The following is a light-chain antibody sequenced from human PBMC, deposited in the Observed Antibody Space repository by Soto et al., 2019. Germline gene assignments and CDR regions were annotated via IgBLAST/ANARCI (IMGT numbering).Light chain of an antibody. J-gene: IGLJ3*02. CDR1: SSDIGGYNY. CDR3: SSYTSSSTLWV. V-gene: IGLV2-14*01. CDR2: EVN. Sequence: QSALTQPASVSGSPGQSITISCTGTSSDIGGYNYASWYQQHPGKAPKLMIYEVNNRPSGVSNRFSGSKSGNTASLTISGLQAEDEADYYCSSYTSSSTLWVFGGGTKLTVL.